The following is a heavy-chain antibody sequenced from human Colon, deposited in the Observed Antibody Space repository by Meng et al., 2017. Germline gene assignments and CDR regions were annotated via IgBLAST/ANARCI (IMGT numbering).Heavy chain of an antibody. D-gene: IGHD3-9*01. CDR1: GGSFSDYY. CDR2: IHPSGST. V-gene: IGHV4-34*01. CDR3: ARGVDWAKSGNF. J-gene: IGHJ4*02. Sequence: QVPLRPWGPGLLKPSETLSLTCAVYGGSFSDYYLTWIRQPPGKGLEWVGEIHPSGSTYYSPSLQSRVTITLDTSKNQFSLTLSSMTAADTAVYYCARGVDWAKSGNFWGQGTLVTVSS.